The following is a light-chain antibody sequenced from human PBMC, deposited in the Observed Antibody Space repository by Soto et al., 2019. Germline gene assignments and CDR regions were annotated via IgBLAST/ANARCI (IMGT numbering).Light chain of an antibody. CDR3: QQSYSSPPT. J-gene: IGKJ1*01. CDR2: AAS. V-gene: IGKV1-39*01. Sequence: DIQMTQSPSSLSASVEDRVIITCRASQSMSNHLNWYQQKPGKAPKLLICAASSLQSGVPSRFSGSRSGPDFTLTISSLQPEDFATYYCQQSYSSPPTFGQGTKVDI. CDR1: QSMSNH.